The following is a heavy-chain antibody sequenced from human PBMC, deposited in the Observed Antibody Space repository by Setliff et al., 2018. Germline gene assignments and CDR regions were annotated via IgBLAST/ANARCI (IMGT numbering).Heavy chain of an antibody. CDR1: GFAFASYN. V-gene: IGHV3-21*01. CDR3: ASSRTWIPVLDY. Sequence: GESLKISCAASGFAFASYNMIWVRQSPGKGLEWVSSLSSANNYIVYADSVKGRFTISRDNAKSSLYLQMNNLSAEDTAIYYCASSRTWIPVLDYCGQGTLVTVSS. CDR2: LSSANNYI. D-gene: IGHD5-18*01. J-gene: IGHJ4*02.